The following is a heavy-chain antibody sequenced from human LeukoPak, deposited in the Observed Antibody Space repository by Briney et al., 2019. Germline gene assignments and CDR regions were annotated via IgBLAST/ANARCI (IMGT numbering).Heavy chain of an antibody. Sequence: QPGGSLRLSCAASGFTFSSYEMNWVRQAPGKGLEWISYISSSGTTIYYADSVEGRFTISRDNAKNSLYLQMNSLRGEDTAVYYCARVGCTSSTCFGYLIFDYWGQGALVTVSS. J-gene: IGHJ4*02. CDR2: ISSSGTTI. D-gene: IGHD2-15*01. CDR1: GFTFSSYE. V-gene: IGHV3-48*03. CDR3: ARVGCTSSTCFGYLIFDY.